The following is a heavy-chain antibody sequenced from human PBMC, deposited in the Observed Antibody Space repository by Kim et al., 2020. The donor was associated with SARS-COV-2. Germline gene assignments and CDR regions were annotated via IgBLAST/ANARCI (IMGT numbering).Heavy chain of an antibody. V-gene: IGHV3-30-3*01. CDR3: ARGSTGSYCGGDCYSQWFDP. D-gene: IGHD2-21*02. J-gene: IGHJ5*02. Sequence: GGSLRLSCAASGFTFSSYAMHWVRQAPGKGLEWVAVISYDGSNKYYADSVKGRFTISRDNSKNTLYLQMNSLRAEDTAVYYCARGSTGSYCGGDCYSQWFDPWGQGTLVTVSS. CDR1: GFTFSSYA. CDR2: ISYDGSNK.